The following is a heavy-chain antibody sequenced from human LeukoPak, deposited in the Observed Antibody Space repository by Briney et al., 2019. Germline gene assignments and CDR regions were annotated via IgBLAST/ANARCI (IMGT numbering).Heavy chain of an antibody. CDR1: GFTFSSYG. Sequence: GRSLRLSCAASGFTFSSYGMQWVRQAPGKGLEWVAIISYDGSDKYYADSVKGRFTISRDNSKNTLYLQMNSLRAEDTAVYYCAKDHSFLGILDYWGQGTLVTVSS. V-gene: IGHV3-30*18. CDR3: AKDHSFLGILDY. D-gene: IGHD7-27*01. CDR2: ISYDGSDK. J-gene: IGHJ4*02.